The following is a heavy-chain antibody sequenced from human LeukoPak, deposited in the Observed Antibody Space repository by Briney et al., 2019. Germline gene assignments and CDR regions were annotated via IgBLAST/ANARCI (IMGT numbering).Heavy chain of an antibody. Sequence: SETLSLTCAVYGGSFSGYYWSWSRQPPGKGLKLIGEINHSGSTNYNPSLKSRVTISVDTSKNQFSLKLSSVTAADTAVYYCARGAYDSSGYYLRPLTYWGQGTLVTVSS. D-gene: IGHD3-22*01. CDR3: ARGAYDSSGYYLRPLTY. CDR1: GGSFSGYY. J-gene: IGHJ4*02. V-gene: IGHV4-34*01. CDR2: INHSGST.